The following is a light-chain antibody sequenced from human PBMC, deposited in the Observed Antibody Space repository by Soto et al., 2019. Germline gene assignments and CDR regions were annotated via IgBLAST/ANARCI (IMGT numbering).Light chain of an antibody. CDR3: QQFKSYVS. V-gene: IGKV1-9*01. CDR1: QGISSF. J-gene: IGKJ5*01. CDR2: GAT. Sequence: IQLTQSPSSLSASVGERVTITCRASQGISSFLAWYQQEPGKAPKLLISGATTLQSGVPSRFSGSGSETNFTLTISSLQPEDFATYYCQQFKSYVSFGQGTRLEIK.